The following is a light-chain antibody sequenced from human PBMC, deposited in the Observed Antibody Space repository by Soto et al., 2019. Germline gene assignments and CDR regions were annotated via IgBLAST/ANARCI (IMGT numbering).Light chain of an antibody. V-gene: IGLV2-14*01. J-gene: IGLJ1*01. CDR3: SSYTSSSTR. CDR2: AAT. Sequence: QSVLIQPASVSGSPGQSITISCTGTNSYGGCYNYVSWYQQQPGKAPKLMIYAATERPSGVSTPFSGSKSGNTASLTISGLQAEDEADYYCSSYTSSSTRFGTGTKVTVL. CDR1: NSYGGCYNY.